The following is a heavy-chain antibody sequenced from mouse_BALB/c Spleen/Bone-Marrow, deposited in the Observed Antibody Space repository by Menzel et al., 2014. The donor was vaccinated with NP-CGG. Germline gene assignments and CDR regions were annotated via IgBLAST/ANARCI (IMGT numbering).Heavy chain of an antibody. V-gene: IGHV7-3*02. CDR2: IRNKANGXTT. D-gene: IGHD1-2*01. Sequence: EVQGVESGGGLVQPGGSLRLSCATSGFTFTDYYMSWVRQPPGKALEWLGFIRNKANGXTTEYSASVKGRFTISRDNSHSILYLQMNALRAEDSATYYCAVRGITTATGAMDYWGQGTSVTVSS. CDR1: GFTFTDYY. CDR3: AVRGITTATGAMDY. J-gene: IGHJ4*01.